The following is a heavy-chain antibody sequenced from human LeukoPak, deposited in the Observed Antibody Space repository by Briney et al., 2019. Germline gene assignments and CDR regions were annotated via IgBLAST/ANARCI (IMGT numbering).Heavy chain of an antibody. D-gene: IGHD3-22*01. CDR3: AKSAEGYYDSSGYPGNYYYYYYMDV. CDR2: IYSGGST. CDR1: GFTVSSNY. J-gene: IGHJ6*03. V-gene: IGHV3-53*01. Sequence: GGSLRLSCAASGFTVSSNYMSWVRQAPGKGLEWVSVIYSGGSTYYADSVKGRFTISRDNSKNTLYLQMNSLRAEDTAVYYCAKSAEGYYDSSGYPGNYYYYYYMDVWGKGTTVTVS.